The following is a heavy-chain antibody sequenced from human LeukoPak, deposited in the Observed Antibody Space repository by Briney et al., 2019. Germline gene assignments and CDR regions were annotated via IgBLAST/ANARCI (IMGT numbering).Heavy chain of an antibody. D-gene: IGHD3-9*01. CDR3: ARAQAGTLDILTGHYRVSPEYYFDY. J-gene: IGHJ4*02. Sequence: SETLSLTCTVSGGSISSGGYYWSWIRQHPGKGLEWIGYIYYSGSTYYNPSLKSRVTISVDTSKNQFSLKLSSVTAADTAVYYCARAQAGTLDILTGHYRVSPEYYFDYWGQGTLVTVSS. CDR2: IYYSGST. CDR1: GGSISSGGYY. V-gene: IGHV4-31*03.